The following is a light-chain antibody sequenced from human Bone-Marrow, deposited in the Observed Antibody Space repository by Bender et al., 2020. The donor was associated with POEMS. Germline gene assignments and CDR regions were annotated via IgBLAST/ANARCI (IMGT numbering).Light chain of an antibody. J-gene: IGLJ3*02. CDR3: SAWDDSLSGWV. Sequence: QSVSTSTSSTPGAPGQTTSTSCSGGSSTIGNHGGNWYQQLPGQPPKLLIYDDDLLPPGVSDRFSASKSGNSASLTICGLQSEDEALYYCSAWDDSLSGWVFGGGTKLTVL. CDR1: SSTIGNHG. CDR2: DDD. V-gene: IGLV1-36*01.